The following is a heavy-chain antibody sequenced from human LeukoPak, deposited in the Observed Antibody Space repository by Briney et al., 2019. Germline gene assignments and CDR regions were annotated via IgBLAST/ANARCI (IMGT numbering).Heavy chain of an antibody. CDR2: IKEDGSET. CDR1: GFNFSYSW. Sequence: PGGSLRLSCAASGFNFSYSWMSWVRQAPGKGLEWVANIKEDGSETYYADSVMRRFTISRDNAENSLFLQMTSLRGEDTAVYFCARRTTIFPRRYFFDYWGQGTLVTVSS. V-gene: IGHV3-7*01. CDR3: ARRTTIFPRRYFFDY. D-gene: IGHD3-3*01. J-gene: IGHJ4*02.